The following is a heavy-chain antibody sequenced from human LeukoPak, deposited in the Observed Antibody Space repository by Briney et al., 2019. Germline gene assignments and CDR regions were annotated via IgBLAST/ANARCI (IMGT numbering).Heavy chain of an antibody. Sequence: GGSLRLSCAASGSTFSSYAMTWVRQAPGKGLEWVSVIASSGGRTYYADSVKGRFSISRDNFENTLYLQMNSLRAEDTAVYYCAKYGYGSGSRLGGWFDPWGQGTLVSVSS. V-gene: IGHV3-23*01. CDR2: IASSGGRT. D-gene: IGHD3-10*01. CDR3: AKYGYGSGSRLGGWFDP. J-gene: IGHJ5*02. CDR1: GSTFSSYA.